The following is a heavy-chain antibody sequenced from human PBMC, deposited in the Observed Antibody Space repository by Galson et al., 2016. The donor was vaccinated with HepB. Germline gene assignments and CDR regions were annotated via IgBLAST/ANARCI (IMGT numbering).Heavy chain of an antibody. D-gene: IGHD3-10*01. V-gene: IGHV3-33*01. CDR3: ARDRRGVYYYGMDV. J-gene: IGHJ6*02. CDR1: GFTFSSYG. Sequence: SLRLSCAASGFTFSSYGMHWVRQAPGKGLERVAVIWYDGNKKYYADSVKGRFTISRDNSKNTLYLQMNSLRAEDTAVYYCARDRRGVYYYGMDVWGQGTTVTVS. CDR2: IWYDGNKK.